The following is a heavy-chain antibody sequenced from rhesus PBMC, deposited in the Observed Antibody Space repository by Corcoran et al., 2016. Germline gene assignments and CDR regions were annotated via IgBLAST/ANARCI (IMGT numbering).Heavy chain of an antibody. Sequence: QVQLVQSGAELKKPGASVTLSCKTSGYTFTHFRINWVRQAPGQGLGWMGLIDPRNGNTGYAQRFQGRITMTRDTSTATAYMELSSLRSEDTAVHYCARGIAATGGWGQGVLVTVSS. CDR1: GYTFTHFR. CDR3: ARGIAATGG. CDR2: IDPRNGNT. V-gene: IGHV1-200*01. J-gene: IGHJ4*01. D-gene: IGHD6-31*01.